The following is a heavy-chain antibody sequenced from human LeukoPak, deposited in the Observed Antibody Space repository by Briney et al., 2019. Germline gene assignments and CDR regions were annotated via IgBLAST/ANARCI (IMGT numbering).Heavy chain of an antibody. CDR1: GXTFSSYW. D-gene: IGHD2/OR15-2a*01. CDR2: VNEAGSEK. J-gene: IGHJ2*01. CDR3: ATEYCTDKGNFDL. Sequence: GGSLRLSCAASGXTFSSYWMSWVRQAPGQGLEWVANVNEAGSEKNYVDSVKGRFTISRDNIRNLLYLQMNYLIVEDTAVYYCATEYCTDKGNFDLWGRGALVTVSS. V-gene: IGHV3-7*02.